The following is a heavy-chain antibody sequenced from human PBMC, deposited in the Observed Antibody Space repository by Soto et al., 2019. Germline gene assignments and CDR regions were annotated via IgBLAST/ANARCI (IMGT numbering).Heavy chain of an antibody. CDR1: GFTFNNSA. J-gene: IGHJ4*02. V-gene: IGHV3-23*01. Sequence: EVQLLESGGGLVQPGGSLRLSCAASGFTFNNSAMTWVRQAPGKGLEWVSPISGGGDTTSYADSVKGRFTVTRDGSKNTLYLQMSSLRAEDTALSYCAKGRVGSGSLAPRVDFWGQGTLVTVSS. CDR2: ISGGGDTT. CDR3: AKGRVGSGSLAPRVDF. D-gene: IGHD3-10*01.